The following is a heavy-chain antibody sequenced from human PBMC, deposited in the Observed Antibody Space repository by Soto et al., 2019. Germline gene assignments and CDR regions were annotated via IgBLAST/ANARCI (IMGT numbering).Heavy chain of an antibody. CDR1: GYRFTTYW. D-gene: IGHD3-22*01. J-gene: IGHJ4*02. Sequence: GESLKISCTVSGYRFTTYWIGWVRQIPGKGLEWMGIIYPGDSDTRYSPSFQGQVTISADKSIFTASLQWSSLTASDTAIYYCARHKGTDYYDRSGHLDYWGQGTLVTVYS. V-gene: IGHV5-51*01. CDR3: ARHKGTDYYDRSGHLDY. CDR2: IYPGDSDT.